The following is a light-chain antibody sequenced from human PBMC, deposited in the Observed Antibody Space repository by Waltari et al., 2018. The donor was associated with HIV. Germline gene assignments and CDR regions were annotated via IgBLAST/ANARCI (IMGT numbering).Light chain of an antibody. CDR3: CSYAGSYPVV. J-gene: IGLJ2*01. Sequence: QSALTQPRSVSGSPGQSVTISCPGSSRDVGVYQFVSWYQQHPGNAPKLMIYDVSKRPSVVPDRFSGSKSGNTASLTISGLQAEEEADYYCCSYAGSYPVVFGGGTKLTVL. CDR2: DVS. V-gene: IGLV2-11*01. CDR1: SRDVGVYQF.